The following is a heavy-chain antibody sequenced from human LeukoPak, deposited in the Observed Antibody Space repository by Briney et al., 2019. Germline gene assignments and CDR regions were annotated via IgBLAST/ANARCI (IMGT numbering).Heavy chain of an antibody. CDR2: IYYSGST. Sequence: SETLSLTCTVSGGSISSYYWSWIRQPPGKGLEWVGYIYYSGSTNYNPSLKSRVPISLDTSKSQYSLKLTSVTAADTAVYYCARAPIPYDRSRTDYRFDPWGQGTLVTVSS. CDR1: GGSISSYY. V-gene: IGHV4-59*01. D-gene: IGHD3-16*01. J-gene: IGHJ5*02. CDR3: ARAPIPYDRSRTDYRFDP.